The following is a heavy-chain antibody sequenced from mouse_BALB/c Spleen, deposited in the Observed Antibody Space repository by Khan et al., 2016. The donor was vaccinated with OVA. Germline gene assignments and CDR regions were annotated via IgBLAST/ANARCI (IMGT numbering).Heavy chain of an antibody. CDR1: GYSITSEYA. Sequence: EVQLQESGPGLVKPSQSLSLTCTVTGYSITSEYAWNWIRHFPGNKLEWMGYINYSGNTRYNPSLKSRISITRDTSKNQFFLQLNSMTTEDTATYYCTRKDYYDYDPFPYWGQGTLVTVSA. CDR3: TRKDYYDYDPFPY. D-gene: IGHD2-4*01. J-gene: IGHJ3*01. V-gene: IGHV3-2*02. CDR2: INYSGNT.